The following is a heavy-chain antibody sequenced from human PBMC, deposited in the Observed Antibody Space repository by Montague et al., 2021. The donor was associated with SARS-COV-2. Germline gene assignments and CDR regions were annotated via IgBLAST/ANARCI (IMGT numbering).Heavy chain of an antibody. CDR1: GRSTASHY. Sequence: SETLSLTCTVSGRSTASHYWNWIRQSPGKRPEWIGYVYYNGDTKYNPSLQSRVTISIDTSANHFSLVLNSVTAADTAVYFCATGWAFDPWGQGRLVTVSS. D-gene: IGHD6-13*01. CDR2: VYYNGDT. CDR3: ATGWAFDP. J-gene: IGHJ3*01. V-gene: IGHV4-59*11.